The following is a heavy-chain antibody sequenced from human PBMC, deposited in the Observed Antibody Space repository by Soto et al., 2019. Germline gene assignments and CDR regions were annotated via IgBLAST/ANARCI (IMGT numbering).Heavy chain of an antibody. CDR2: INHSGST. CDR3: ARGPSTVTTAGAIDY. D-gene: IGHD4-17*01. CDR1: GGSFSGYY. V-gene: IGHV4-34*01. Sequence: SETLSLTCAVYGGSFSGYYWSWIRQPPGKGLEWIGEINHSGSTNYNPSLKSRVTISVDTSKNQFSLKLSSVTAADTAVYYCARGPSTVTTAGAIDYWGQGTLVTVSS. J-gene: IGHJ4*02.